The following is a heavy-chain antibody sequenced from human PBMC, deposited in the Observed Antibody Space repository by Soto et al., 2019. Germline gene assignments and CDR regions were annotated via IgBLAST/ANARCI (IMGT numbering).Heavy chain of an antibody. Sequence: VDFLRLACPASGFTFSTYSMNWVRQAPGKGLEWVSSISTSSTYMYYADSVKGRFTISRDNAQDSLYLQMNSLRAEDTAVYYFARVYLPYGGIYFELDYWGQGTLVAVAS. J-gene: IGHJ4*02. CDR3: ARVYLPYGGIYFELDY. CDR2: ISTSSTYM. CDR1: GFTFSTYS. V-gene: IGHV3-21*01. D-gene: IGHD4-17*01.